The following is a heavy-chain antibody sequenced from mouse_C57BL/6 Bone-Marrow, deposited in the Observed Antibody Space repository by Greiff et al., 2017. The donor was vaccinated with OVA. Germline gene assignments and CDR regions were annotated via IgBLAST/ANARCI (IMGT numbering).Heavy chain of an antibody. D-gene: IGHD1-1*01. CDR3: AREGACYDGSSLYVMDY. CDR1: GYTFTDYY. Sequence: EVQLQQSGPELVKPGASVKISCKASGYTFTDYYMNWVKQSHGKSLEWIGDINPNNGGTSYNQKFKGTATLTVDKSSSTAYMELRSLTSEDSAVYYCAREGACYDGSSLYVMDYWGQGTSVTVSS. CDR2: INPNNGGT. J-gene: IGHJ4*01. V-gene: IGHV1-26*01.